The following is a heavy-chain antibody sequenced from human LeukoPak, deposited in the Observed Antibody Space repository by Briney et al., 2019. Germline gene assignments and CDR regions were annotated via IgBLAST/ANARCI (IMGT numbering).Heavy chain of an antibody. D-gene: IGHD4-17*01. J-gene: IGHJ5*01. CDR1: GFSFNIYA. CDR2: TQRSGAST. CDR3: AGGSHGEHDS. Sequence: GGSLRLSCAAAGFSFNIYAMSWVRQAPGKGLEWVAATQRSGASTFYGDSVKGPFTISKGKSKYTLYLQIDCLIMTGTGINYRAGGSHGEHDSWGQGTLVTVSS. V-gene: IGHV3-23*01.